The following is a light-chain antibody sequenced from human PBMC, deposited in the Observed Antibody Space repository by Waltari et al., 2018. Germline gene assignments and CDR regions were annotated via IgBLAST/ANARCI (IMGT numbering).Light chain of an antibody. CDR2: GNS. V-gene: IGLV1-40*01. CDR3: QSYDSSLSGVV. J-gene: IGLJ2*01. Sequence: QSVLTQPPSVSGAPGQRVTISCTGSNSNIGAGYDVHWYQQLPGTAPKLLIYGNSNRPSGVPDRFSGSKAGTSASLAITGLQAEDDADYYCQSYDSSLSGVVFGGGTKLTVL. CDR1: NSNIGAGYD.